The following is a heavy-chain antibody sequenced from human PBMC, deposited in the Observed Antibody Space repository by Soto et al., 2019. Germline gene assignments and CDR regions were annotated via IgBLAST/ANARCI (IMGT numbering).Heavy chain of an antibody. Sequence: GGSLRLSCAASGFTFSSYGMHWVRQAPGKGLEWVAVIWYDGSNKYYADSVKGRFTISRDNSKNTLYLQMNSLRAEDTAVYYCARAYSSGWNRKYVTRGYYGMDVWGQGTTVTVSS. CDR3: ARAYSSGWNRKYVTRGYYGMDV. CDR2: IWYDGSNK. J-gene: IGHJ6*02. V-gene: IGHV3-33*01. D-gene: IGHD6-19*01. CDR1: GFTFSSYG.